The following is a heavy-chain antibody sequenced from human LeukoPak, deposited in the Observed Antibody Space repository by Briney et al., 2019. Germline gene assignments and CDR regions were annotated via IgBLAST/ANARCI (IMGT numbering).Heavy chain of an antibody. J-gene: IGHJ4*02. Sequence: GGSLRLSWAASGFTFSSYAMSWVRQAPGEGLEWVSAVSGSGGSTYYADSVKGRFTISRDNSKNTLYMQMNSLRAEDTAVYYCAKESVRGVAPFDYWGQGTLVTVSS. CDR2: VSGSGGST. D-gene: IGHD3-10*01. CDR1: GFTFSSYA. CDR3: AKESVRGVAPFDY. V-gene: IGHV3-23*01.